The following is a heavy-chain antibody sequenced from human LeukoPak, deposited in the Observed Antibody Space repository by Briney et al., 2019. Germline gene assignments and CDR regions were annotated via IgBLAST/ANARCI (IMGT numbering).Heavy chain of an antibody. V-gene: IGHV4-34*01. CDR3: AQLPHDSSGYYYVMRDY. D-gene: IGHD3-22*01. J-gene: IGHJ4*02. Sequence: SSETLSLTCAVYGGSFSGYYWSWIRQPPGKGLEWIGEINHSGSTNYNPSLKSRVTISVDTSKNQFSLKLSSVTAAETAVYYCAQLPHDSSGYYYVMRDYWGQGTLVTVSS. CDR2: INHSGST. CDR1: GGSFSGYY.